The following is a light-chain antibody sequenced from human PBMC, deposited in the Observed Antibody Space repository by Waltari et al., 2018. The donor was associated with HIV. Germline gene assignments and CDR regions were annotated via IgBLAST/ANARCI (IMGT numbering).Light chain of an antibody. Sequence: QSVLNQSPSASGTHGQRVTIPCSGSTANIGSNSVYWYQPLPGTAPKLLIYRNDQRPSGVPDRFSGSNSGSSASLAVSVLRSEDEADYYCAAWDSSLSGLKWVFGGGTKLTVL. CDR2: RND. J-gene: IGLJ3*02. CDR1: TANIGSNS. V-gene: IGLV1-47*01. CDR3: AAWDSSLSGLKWV.